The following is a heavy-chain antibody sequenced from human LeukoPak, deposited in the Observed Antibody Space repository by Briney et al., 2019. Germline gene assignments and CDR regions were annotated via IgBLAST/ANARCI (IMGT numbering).Heavy chain of an antibody. D-gene: IGHD2-15*01. V-gene: IGHV3-23*01. J-gene: IGHJ4*02. Sequence: SGGSLRLSCVASGFTFSGFAMIWVRQAPGKGLQWVSAISGPSSHTYYADSVRGRFTISRDTSRSTLYLQMNSLRAEDAAVYYCAKAPATSCRGAFCYPFDYWGQGTLVTVSS. CDR3: AKAPATSCRGAFCYPFDY. CDR2: ISGPSSHT. CDR1: GFTFSGFA.